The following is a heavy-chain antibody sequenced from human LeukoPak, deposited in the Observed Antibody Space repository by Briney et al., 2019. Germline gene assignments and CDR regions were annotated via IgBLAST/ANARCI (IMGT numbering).Heavy chain of an antibody. CDR3: ARPAFTMIVVAYFQH. D-gene: IGHD3-22*01. CDR2: INPSGGST. V-gene: IGHV1-46*01. Sequence: ASVKVSCKASGYTFTSYYMHWVRQAPGQGLEWMGIINPSGGSTSYAQKFQGRVTMTRDTSTSTVYMELSSLRSEDTAVYYCARPAFTMIVVAYFQHWGQGTLVTVSS. J-gene: IGHJ1*01. CDR1: GYTFTSYY.